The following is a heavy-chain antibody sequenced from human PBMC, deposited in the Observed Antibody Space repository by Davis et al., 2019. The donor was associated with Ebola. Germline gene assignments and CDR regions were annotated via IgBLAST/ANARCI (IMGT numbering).Heavy chain of an antibody. CDR3: ARDRDYSGNYDH. V-gene: IGHV4-59*01. D-gene: IGHD1-26*01. Sequence: MPSETLSLTCTVPGGSISSYYWSWIRQPPGKGLEWIGYIYYSGSTNYNPSLKSRVTISVDTSKNQFSLKLTSVTAADTAVYYCARDRDYSGNYDHWGQGTMVTVSS. CDR2: IYYSGST. CDR1: GGSISSYY. J-gene: IGHJ4*02.